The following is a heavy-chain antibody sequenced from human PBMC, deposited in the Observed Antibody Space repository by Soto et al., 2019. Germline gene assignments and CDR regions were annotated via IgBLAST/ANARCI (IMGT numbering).Heavy chain of an antibody. CDR2: IRSYNNST. D-gene: IGHD5-18*01. V-gene: IGHV1-18*01. J-gene: IGHJ4*02. CDR1: GYTFTSYG. CDR3: ERQGNGYEF. Sequence: QVQLVQSGAEVKKPGASVKVSCKASGYTFTSYGVNWVRQAPGQGLEWMGWIRSYNNSTNHAQKLQGRVTMTTDTSANTAYMELRSLRSDVSAVYYCERQGNGYEFWGQGTLVTVSS.